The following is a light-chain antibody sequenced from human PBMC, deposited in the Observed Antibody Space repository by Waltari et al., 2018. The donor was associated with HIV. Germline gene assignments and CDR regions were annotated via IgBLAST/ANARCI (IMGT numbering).Light chain of an antibody. CDR3: SSYTSSSALV. CDR2: EVT. V-gene: IGLV2-14*01. CDR1: SSDIGLYNY. J-gene: IGLJ2*01. Sequence: QSALTQPASVSGSPGQSITISCTGTSSDIGLYNYVSWYQQPPGKAPKLMIYEVTDRPSGVSNRFSGSKSGNTASLTISGLQAEDEADYYGSSYTSSSALVFGGGTKLTVL.